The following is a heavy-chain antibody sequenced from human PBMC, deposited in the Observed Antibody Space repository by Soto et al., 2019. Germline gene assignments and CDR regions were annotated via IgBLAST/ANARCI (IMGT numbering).Heavy chain of an antibody. Sequence: QVQLVESGGGVVQPGRSLRLSCAASGFTFSSYAMHWVRQAPGKGLEWVAVISYDGSNKYYADSVKGRFIISRDNSKNXXYLQMNSLRAEDTAVYYCARDPLWGTAMVLWYFDLWGRGTLVTVSS. J-gene: IGHJ2*01. CDR2: ISYDGSNK. CDR3: ARDPLWGTAMVLWYFDL. V-gene: IGHV3-30-3*01. D-gene: IGHD5-18*01. CDR1: GFTFSSYA.